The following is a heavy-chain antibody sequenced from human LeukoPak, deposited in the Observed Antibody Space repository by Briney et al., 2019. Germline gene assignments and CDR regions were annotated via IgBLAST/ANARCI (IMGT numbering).Heavy chain of an antibody. J-gene: IGHJ4*02. CDR2: VSADGSNK. CDR3: AKAHPGFDY. V-gene: IGHV3-30*18. CDR1: GFTFSDYG. Sequence: GRSLRLSCEAAGFTFSDYGMHWVRQAPGKGLEWVAVVSADGSNKQYADSVKGRFTISRDNAKNSLFLQMNSLRAEDTAVYYRAKAHPGFDYWGQGTLVTVSS.